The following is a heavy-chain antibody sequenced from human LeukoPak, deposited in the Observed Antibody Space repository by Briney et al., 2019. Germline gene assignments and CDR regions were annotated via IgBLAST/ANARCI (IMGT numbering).Heavy chain of an antibody. Sequence: PGRSLRLSCAASGFTFSSYAMHWVRQAPGKGLEWVAVISYDGSNKYYANSVKGRFTISRDNSKNTLYLQMNSLRAEDTAVYYCAKVSEPTMIVVVITNGYFDYWGQGTLVTVSS. CDR3: AKVSEPTMIVVVITNGYFDY. CDR2: ISYDGSNK. V-gene: IGHV3-30-3*01. CDR1: GFTFSSYA. J-gene: IGHJ4*02. D-gene: IGHD3-22*01.